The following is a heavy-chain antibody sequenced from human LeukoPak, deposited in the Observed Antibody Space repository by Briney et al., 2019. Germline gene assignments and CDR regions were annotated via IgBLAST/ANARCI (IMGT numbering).Heavy chain of an antibody. D-gene: IGHD3-10*01. J-gene: IGHJ4*02. CDR3: ARVRGSGSYYPYYFDY. V-gene: IGHV4-31*03. CDR2: TYYSGST. CDR1: GGSISSGGYY. Sequence: SETLSLTCTVSGGSISSGGYYWSWIRQHPGEGLEWIGYTYYSGSTYYNPSLKSRVTISVDTPKNQFSLKLSSVTAADTAVYYCARVRGSGSYYPYYFDYWGQGTLVTVSS.